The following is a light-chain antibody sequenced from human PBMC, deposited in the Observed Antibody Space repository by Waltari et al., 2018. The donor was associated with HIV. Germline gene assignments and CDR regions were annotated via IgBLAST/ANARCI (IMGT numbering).Light chain of an antibody. J-gene: IGKJ4*01. CDR1: HNITSW. Sequence: DLKMTQSPSTLSASVRASVTLTRRASHNITSWLAWYHQRPGNAPKLLIYKASTLEGGVPSRFSGSGSGTEFTLTITSLQPDDFASYYCQQYNGLSLTFGGGTRVEIK. V-gene: IGKV1-5*03. CDR3: QQYNGLSLT. CDR2: KAS.